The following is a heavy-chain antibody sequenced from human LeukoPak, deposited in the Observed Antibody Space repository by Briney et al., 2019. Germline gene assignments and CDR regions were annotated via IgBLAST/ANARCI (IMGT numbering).Heavy chain of an antibody. CDR3: ARGSLVAAAGLFDY. V-gene: IGHV4-4*07. Sequence: PSETLSLTCTVSGGSISSYYWSWIRQPAGKGLEWIGRIYTSGSTNYNPSLKSRVTISVDTSKNQFSLKLSSVTAADTAVYYCARGSLVAAAGLFDYWGQGTLVTVSS. D-gene: IGHD6-13*01. J-gene: IGHJ4*02. CDR2: IYTSGST. CDR1: GGSISSYY.